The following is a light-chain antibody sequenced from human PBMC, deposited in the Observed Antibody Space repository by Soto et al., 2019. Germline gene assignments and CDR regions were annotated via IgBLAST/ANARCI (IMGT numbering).Light chain of an antibody. CDR2: EVS. V-gene: IGLV2-14*01. CDR3: SSYTSSSTLV. J-gene: IGLJ2*01. Sequence: QSALTQPASVSGSPGQSITISCTGTSSDVGGYNYVSWYQQHPGKAPKLMIYEVSNRPSGVSNRFSGSKSGNTASLTISGLQAEDEADYYCSSYTSSSTLVXGGGTKVTVL. CDR1: SSDVGGYNY.